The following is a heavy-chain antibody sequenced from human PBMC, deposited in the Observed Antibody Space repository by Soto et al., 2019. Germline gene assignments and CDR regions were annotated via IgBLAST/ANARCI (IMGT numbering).Heavy chain of an antibody. V-gene: IGHV1-69*12. D-gene: IGHD5-18*01. Sequence: QVQLVQSGAEVKKPESSVKVSCKAPGGTFSTYAISWVRQAPGQGLEWMGGFIPMFGTANYAQRFQDRVTIPADESTNTVYMELSSLRSEDTAVYFCASGIQLWLRRINNGYSGWGQGPLVTVSS. CDR1: GGTFSTYA. CDR2: FIPMFGTA. J-gene: IGHJ4*02. CDR3: ASGIQLWLRRINNGYSG.